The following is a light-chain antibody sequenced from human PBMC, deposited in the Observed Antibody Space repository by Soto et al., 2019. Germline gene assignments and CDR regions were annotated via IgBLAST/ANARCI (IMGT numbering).Light chain of an antibody. CDR1: QSVSSN. CDR2: GAY. J-gene: IGKJ5*01. CDR3: QQYGNSPIT. Sequence: EIVLTQSPATLSVSPGERATLSCRARQSVSSNLAWYHQFPGRPPRRLIYGAYTRASRIPARLSASGSGTEFTLTISRLEPEDFAVYYCQQYGNSPITFGQGTRLE. V-gene: IGKV3-15*01.